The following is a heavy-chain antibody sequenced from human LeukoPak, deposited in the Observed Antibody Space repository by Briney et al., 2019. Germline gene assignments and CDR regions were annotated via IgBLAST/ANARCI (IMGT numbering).Heavy chain of an antibody. CDR3: AKDSREVQELDY. CDR2: ISGSGGST. Sequence: PGGSLRLSCAASGFTFSSYAMSWVRQAPGKGLEWVSAISGSGGSTYYADSVKGRFTISRDNSKNTLYLQMNSQRAEDTAVYYCAKDSREVQELDYWGQGTLVTVSS. J-gene: IGHJ4*02. V-gene: IGHV3-23*01. D-gene: IGHD1-26*01. CDR1: GFTFSSYA.